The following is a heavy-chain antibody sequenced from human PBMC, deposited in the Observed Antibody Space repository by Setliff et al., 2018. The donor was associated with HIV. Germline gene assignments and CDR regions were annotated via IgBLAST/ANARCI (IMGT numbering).Heavy chain of an antibody. V-gene: IGHV4-59*01. Sequence: PSETLSLTCSISGGSISFYYWNWLRQTPGKGLEWIAYTFDNGNTHYNPSLESRVTLSLDTSRNLFSLRLASATAADTAVYYCARVIAVAGHFDYWGQGTLVTVSS. CDR2: TFDNGNT. CDR3: ARVIAVAGHFDY. D-gene: IGHD6-19*01. CDR1: GGSISFYY. J-gene: IGHJ4*02.